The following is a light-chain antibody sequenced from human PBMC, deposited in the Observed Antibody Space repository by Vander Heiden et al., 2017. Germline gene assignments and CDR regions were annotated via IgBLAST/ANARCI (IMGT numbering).Light chain of an antibody. Sequence: LVLTQSPGTLSLSPGERATLSFRASQRVSSSYLAWYQQKPGQAPRLLIYGASSRATGIPDRFSGSGSGTDFTLTISRLEPEDFAVYYCQQYGSSPPYTFGQGTKLEIK. CDR1: QRVSSSY. CDR3: QQYGSSPPYT. V-gene: IGKV3-20*01. CDR2: GAS. J-gene: IGKJ2*01.